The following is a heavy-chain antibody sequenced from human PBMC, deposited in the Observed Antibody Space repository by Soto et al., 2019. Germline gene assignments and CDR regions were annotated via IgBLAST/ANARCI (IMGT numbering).Heavy chain of an antibody. J-gene: IGHJ6*02. V-gene: IGHV5-51*01. CDR3: ARASGYYRGYYYYGMDV. CDR2: IYPGDSDT. D-gene: IGHD3-22*01. Sequence: PGESLKISCKGSGYSFTSYWIGWVRQMPGKALEWMGIIYPGDSDTRYSPSFQGQVTISADKSISTAYLQWSSLKASDTAMYYCARASGYYRGYYYYGMDVWGQGTTVTVSS. CDR1: GYSFTSYW.